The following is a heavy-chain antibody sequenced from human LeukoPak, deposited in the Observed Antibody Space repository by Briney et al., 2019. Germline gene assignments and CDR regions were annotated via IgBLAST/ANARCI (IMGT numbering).Heavy chain of an antibody. CDR3: ARGPYSYDSSGAFDI. CDR2: ISSSGST. V-gene: IGHV4-61*02. J-gene: IGHJ3*02. D-gene: IGHD3-22*01. CDR1: NGSISSDTYF. Sequence: SETLSLTCTVSNGSISSDTYFWSWIRQPAGKGLEWIGRISSSGSTNYNPSLKSRVTISVDTSKNQFSLKLSSVTAADTAVYFCARGPYSYDSSGAFDIWGQGTMVTVSS.